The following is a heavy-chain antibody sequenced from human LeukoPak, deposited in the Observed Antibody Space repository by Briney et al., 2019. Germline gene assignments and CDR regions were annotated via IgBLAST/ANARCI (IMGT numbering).Heavy chain of an antibody. J-gene: IGHJ2*01. CDR2: INHSGST. V-gene: IGHV4-34*01. Sequence: SETLSLTCAVYGGSFSGYYWSWIRQPPGKGLEWIGEINHSGSTNYNPSLKSRVTISVDTSKNQFSLKLSSVTAADTAVYYCARLASWIQLLLRNTYFELWGRGTLVTVSS. CDR1: GGSFSGYY. CDR3: ARLASWIQLLLRNTYFEL. D-gene: IGHD5-18*01.